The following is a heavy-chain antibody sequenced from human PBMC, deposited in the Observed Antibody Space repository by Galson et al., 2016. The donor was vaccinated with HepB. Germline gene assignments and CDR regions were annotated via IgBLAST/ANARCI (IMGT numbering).Heavy chain of an antibody. D-gene: IGHD2-21*01. CDR3: AKDIPPRGHDAFDI. V-gene: IGHV3-23*01. Sequence: SLRLSCAASGFPLRSYAMSWVRQAPGKGLEWVSAISASGGNTYYADSVMGRFTISRDNSKNTLYLRMNSLRAEDTAIYYCAKDIPPRGHDAFDIWGRGTMVTVSS. CDR2: ISASGGNT. CDR1: GFPLRSYA. J-gene: IGHJ3*02.